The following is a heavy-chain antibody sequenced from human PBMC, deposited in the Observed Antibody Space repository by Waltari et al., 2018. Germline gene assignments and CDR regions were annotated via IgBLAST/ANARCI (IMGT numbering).Heavy chain of an antibody. V-gene: IGHV1-69*04. CDR3: ARVATNY. Sequence: QVLLVQSGAEVKKPGSSVKVSCTASGGTFRSLSISWVRQAPGQGLEWMGRIIPILGIANHAQKFQGRVTITVDKSTSTAYMELSSLRSEDTAVYYCARVATNYWGQGTLVTVSS. CDR2: IIPILGIA. D-gene: IGHD5-12*01. J-gene: IGHJ4*02. CDR1: GGTFRSLS.